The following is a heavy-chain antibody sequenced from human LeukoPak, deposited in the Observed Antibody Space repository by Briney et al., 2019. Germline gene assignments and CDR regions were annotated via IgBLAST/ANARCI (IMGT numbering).Heavy chain of an antibody. CDR2: IDPSDSYT. CDR3: AMRYNWNDLDY. V-gene: IGHV5-10-1*01. D-gene: IGHD1-1*01. J-gene: IGHJ4*02. Sequence: GESLKISCKGSGYSFTSYWISWVRQMPGKGLEWMGRIDPSDSYTNYSPSFQGHVTISADKSISTAYLQWSSLKVSDTAMYYCAMRYNWNDLDYWGQGTLVTVSS. CDR1: GYSFTSYW.